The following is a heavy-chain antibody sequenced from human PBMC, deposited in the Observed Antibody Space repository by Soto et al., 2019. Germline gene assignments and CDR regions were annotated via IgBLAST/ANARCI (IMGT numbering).Heavy chain of an antibody. J-gene: IGHJ6*02. D-gene: IGHD3-10*01. CDR2: IYYSGST. CDR3: ARSPNYYYYGFDV. CDR1: GGSVSSGDYF. V-gene: IGHV4-61*08. Sequence: KPSETLSLTCTVSGGSVSSGDYFWSWLRQSPGKRLEWIAYIYYSGSTNYNPSLKSRATISVDTSKSQVSLTLTSMTAADAAVYYCARSPNYYYYGFDVWGQGTTVTVSS.